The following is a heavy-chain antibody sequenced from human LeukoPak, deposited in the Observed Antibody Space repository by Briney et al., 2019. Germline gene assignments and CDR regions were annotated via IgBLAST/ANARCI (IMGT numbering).Heavy chain of an antibody. V-gene: IGHV3-23*01. CDR1: GFTFSSYA. CDR2: ISGSGSST. Sequence: GRSLRLSCAASGFTFSSYAMNWVRQAPGKGLEWASVISGSGSSTAYADSVKGRFTISRDNSKNTLYLQMNSLRAEDTAVYYCAKERSNWGSYFDYWGQGTLVTVSS. D-gene: IGHD7-27*01. J-gene: IGHJ4*02. CDR3: AKERSNWGSYFDY.